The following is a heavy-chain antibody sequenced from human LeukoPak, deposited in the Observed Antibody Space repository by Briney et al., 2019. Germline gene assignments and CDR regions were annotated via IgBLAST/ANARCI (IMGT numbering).Heavy chain of an antibody. Sequence: GASVRVSCKASRYTFTGYYVHWVRQAPGQGLEWMGWINPHTGGTFSAPNFQGRVTMARDTSISTAYMNLNQLTSDDTAIYYCARRTTAIDYWGQGTLVTVSS. CDR2: INPHTGGT. CDR3: ARRTTAIDY. CDR1: RYTFTGYY. V-gene: IGHV1-2*02. J-gene: IGHJ4*02. D-gene: IGHD1-1*01.